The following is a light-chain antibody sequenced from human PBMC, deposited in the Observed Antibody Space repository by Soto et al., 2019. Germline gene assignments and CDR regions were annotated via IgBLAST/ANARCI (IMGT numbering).Light chain of an antibody. V-gene: IGLV2-8*01. J-gene: IGLJ1*01. CDR1: SSDIGGYNY. CDR2: EVG. CDR3: AAWDDSLSGYV. Sequence: QSVLTQPPSASGSPGQSVTISCTGTSSDIGGYNYVSWFQQHPGKAPKLMIYEVGKRPSGVPARFSGSKSGTSASLAISGLRSEDEADYYCAAWDDSLSGYVFGTGTKVTVL.